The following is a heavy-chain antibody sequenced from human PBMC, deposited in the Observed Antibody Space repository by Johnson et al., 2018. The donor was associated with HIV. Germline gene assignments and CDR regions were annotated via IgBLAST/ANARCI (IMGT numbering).Heavy chain of an antibody. CDR3: ASFAAAGDAFDI. CDR1: GFTFSSYD. Sequence: EVQLVESGGGLVKPGGSLRLSCAASGFTFSSYDMHWVRQATGKGLEWVSALGSAGDTYYSGSVKGRFTISRESAKNSFSRQRNSLRAGDTAVYYCASFAAAGDAFDIWGQGTRVTVSA. D-gene: IGHD6-13*01. V-gene: IGHV3-13*01. J-gene: IGHJ3*02. CDR2: LGSAGDT.